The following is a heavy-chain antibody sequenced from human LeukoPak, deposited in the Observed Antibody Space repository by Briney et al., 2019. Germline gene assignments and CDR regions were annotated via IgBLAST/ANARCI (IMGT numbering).Heavy chain of an antibody. V-gene: IGHV3-21*01. Sequence: GGSLRLSCAASGFTFSSYSMNWVRQAPGKGLEWVSSISSSSSYIYYADSVKGRFTISRDNSKNTLYLQMNSLRAEDTAVYYRARGHYYGSGSYIDYWGQGTLVTVSS. CDR2: ISSSSSYI. CDR3: ARGHYYGSGSYIDY. D-gene: IGHD3-10*01. CDR1: GFTFSSYS. J-gene: IGHJ4*02.